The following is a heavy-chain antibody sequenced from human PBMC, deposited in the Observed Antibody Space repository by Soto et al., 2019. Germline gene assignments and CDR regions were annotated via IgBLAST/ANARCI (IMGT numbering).Heavy chain of an antibody. CDR3: ASWLKGPDIGNYYYGMDV. Sequence: QVQLVQSGAEVKKPGSSVKVSCKASGGALSDYAFSWVRQAPGQGLEWLGGIMPIFRAPDYAQKFQGRVTITADEFTRTGYMEMNSLRSEDTAVYYCASWLKGPDIGNYYYGMDVWGQGTTVTVS. D-gene: IGHD2-15*01. V-gene: IGHV1-69*12. CDR2: IMPIFRAP. CDR1: GGALSDYA. J-gene: IGHJ6*02.